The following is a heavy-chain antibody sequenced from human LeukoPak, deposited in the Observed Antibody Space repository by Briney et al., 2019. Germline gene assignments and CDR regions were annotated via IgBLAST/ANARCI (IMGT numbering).Heavy chain of an antibody. V-gene: IGHV3-21*01. J-gene: IGHJ1*01. CDR3: ARDMTTATTCYLQH. Sequence: PGGSLRLSCAASGFTFSSYSMNWVRQAPGKGLEWVSSISSGRGYIYYADSVKGRFTISRDNAKNSLYLQMNSLRAEDTAVYYCARDMTTATTCYLQHWGQGTLVTVSS. D-gene: IGHD4-17*01. CDR1: GFTFSSYS. CDR2: ISSGRGYI.